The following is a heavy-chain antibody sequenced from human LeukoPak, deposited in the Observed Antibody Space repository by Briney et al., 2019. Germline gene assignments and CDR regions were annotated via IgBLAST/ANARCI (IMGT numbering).Heavy chain of an antibody. CDR1: GGSISSSSYY. CDR3: ARVRYSYDYYYYYYMDV. V-gene: IGHV4-39*07. Sequence: SETLSLTCTVSGGSISSSSYYWGWIRQPPGKGLEWIGSIYYSGSTYYNPSLKSRVTISVDTSKNQFSLKLSSVTAADTAVYYCARVRYSYDYYYYYYMDVWGKGTTVTVSS. J-gene: IGHJ6*03. CDR2: IYYSGST. D-gene: IGHD5-18*01.